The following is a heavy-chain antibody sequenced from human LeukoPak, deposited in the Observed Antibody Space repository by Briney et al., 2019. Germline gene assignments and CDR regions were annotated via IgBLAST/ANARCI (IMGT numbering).Heavy chain of an antibody. D-gene: IGHD1-26*01. CDR3: ARGGTGLSTTDY. V-gene: IGHV1-69*05. CDR2: IIPIFGTA. Sequence: SVKVSCKASGGTFSSYAISWVRQAPGQGLEWMGRIIPIFGTANYAQKFQGRVTITTDESTSTAYMELSGLRSEDTAVYYCARGGTGLSTTDYWGQGTLVTVSS. J-gene: IGHJ4*02. CDR1: GGTFSSYA.